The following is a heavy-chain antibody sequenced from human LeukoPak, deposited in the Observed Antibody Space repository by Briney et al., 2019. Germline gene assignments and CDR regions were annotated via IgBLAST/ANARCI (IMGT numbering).Heavy chain of an antibody. J-gene: IGHJ4*02. V-gene: IGHV4-4*09. CDR1: GASISSYY. D-gene: IGHD1-26*01. CDR2: IYTSGST. Sequence: SETLSLTCAVSGASISSYYWSWIRQPPGKGLEWIGFIYTSGSTNYNPSLKSRVTISVDTSKNQFTSKNQFSLKLSSVTAADTAVYYCARHYSESYSPFDYWGQGTLVTVSS. CDR3: ARHYSESYSPFDY.